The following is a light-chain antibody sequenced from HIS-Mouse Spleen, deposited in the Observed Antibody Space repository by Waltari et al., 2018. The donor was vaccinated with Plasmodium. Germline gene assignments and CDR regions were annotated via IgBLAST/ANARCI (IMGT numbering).Light chain of an antibody. V-gene: IGLV3-10*01. CDR3: YSTDSSGNRRV. J-gene: IGLJ3*02. CDR1: ALPKKD. CDR2: EDS. Sequence: SYELTQPPSLSVSPGQTARITCSGDALPKKDAHWYHQKSGQAPVLVIYEDSKRPPGTPGRFSGSSSGTIATFTISGTQVEDEADYYCYSTDSSGNRRVFGGGTQLTVL.